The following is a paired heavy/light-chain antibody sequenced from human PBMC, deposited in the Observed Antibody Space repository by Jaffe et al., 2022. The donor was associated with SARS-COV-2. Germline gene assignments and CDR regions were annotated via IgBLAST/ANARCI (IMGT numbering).Heavy chain of an antibody. V-gene: IGHV3-9*01. Sequence: EVQLVESGGGLVQPGRSLRLSCAASGFTFGDYGMHWVRQAPGKGLEWVSGITWNSGHTGYVVSVKGRFTISRDNAKNSLYLQMNSLRSEDTALYYCAKQGGSGNLYDPHFDHWGQGTLVTVSS. CDR2: ITWNSGHT. CDR1: GFTFGDYG. CDR3: AKQGGSGNLYDPHFDH. J-gene: IGHJ4*02. D-gene: IGHD3-10*01.
Light chain of an antibody. CDR1: SSDVGGYNY. J-gene: IGLJ3*02. CDR2: EVT. Sequence: QSALTQPPSASGSPGQSVTISCTGTSSDVGGYNYVSWYQHHPGKAPKLMIYEVTKRPSGVPDRFSGSKSANTASLTVSGLQAEDEADYYCSSYAGSNNWVFGGGTKLTVL. CDR3: SSYAGSNNWV. V-gene: IGLV2-8*01.